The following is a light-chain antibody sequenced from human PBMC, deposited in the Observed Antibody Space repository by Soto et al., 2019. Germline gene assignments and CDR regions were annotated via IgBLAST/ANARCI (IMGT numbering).Light chain of an antibody. Sequence: DIQMTQSPSSLSASVGDRVTITCQASQDIRNYLNWYQQKPGKAPNLLIYDASNLRAGLPSRFSAMPSGTKFTFTIISLQPEDIATYYSQPYDHLPPLSFGGGTKVEIK. CDR1: QDIRNY. CDR3: QPYDHLPPLS. CDR2: DAS. V-gene: IGKV1-33*01. J-gene: IGKJ4*01.